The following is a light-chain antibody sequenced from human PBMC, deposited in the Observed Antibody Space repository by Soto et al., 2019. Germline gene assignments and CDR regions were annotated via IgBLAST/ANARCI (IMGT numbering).Light chain of an antibody. CDR2: EAT. CDR1: SSDIGRYNL. Sequence: QSALTQPASVSGSPGQSITISCTGTSSDIGRYNLVSWYQQHPGKPPKLMIYEATKRPSGVSNRFSGSKSGNTASLTISGLQAEDEADYYCSLYASTNTFMFGGGIKLTVL. J-gene: IGLJ3*02. CDR3: SLYASTNTFM. V-gene: IGLV2-23*02.